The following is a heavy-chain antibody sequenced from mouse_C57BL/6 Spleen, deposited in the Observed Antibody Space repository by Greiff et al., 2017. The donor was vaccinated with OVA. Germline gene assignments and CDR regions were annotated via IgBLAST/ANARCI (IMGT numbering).Heavy chain of an antibody. J-gene: IGHJ2*01. CDR2: IYPGDGDT. Sequence: VKLQESGPELVKPGASVKISCKASGYAFSSSWMNWVKQRPGKGLEWIGRIYPGDGDTNYNGKFKGKATLTADKSSSTAYMQLSSLTSEDSAVYFCARTSNEDYFDYWGQGTTLTVSS. CDR3: ARTSNEDYFDY. V-gene: IGHV1-82*01. D-gene: IGHD2-5*01. CDR1: GYAFSSSW.